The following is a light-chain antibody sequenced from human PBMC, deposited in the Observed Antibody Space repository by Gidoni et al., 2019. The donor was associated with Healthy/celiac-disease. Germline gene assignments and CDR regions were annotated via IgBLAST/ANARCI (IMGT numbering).Light chain of an antibody. CDR3: LLSYSGARV. CDR2: DTS. J-gene: IGLJ2*01. V-gene: IGLV7-46*01. CDR1: GHY. Sequence: QAVVTQEPSLTVSPGGTVTLTCGSCGHYPYWFQQKPGQAPRTLIYDTSNKHSWTPARFSGSLLGGKAALTLSGAQPEDEAEYYCLLSYSGARVFGGGTKLTVL.